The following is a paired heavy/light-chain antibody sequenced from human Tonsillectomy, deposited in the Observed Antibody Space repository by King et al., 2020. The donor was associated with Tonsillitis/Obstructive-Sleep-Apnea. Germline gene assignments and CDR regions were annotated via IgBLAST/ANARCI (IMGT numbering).Light chain of an antibody. Sequence: QSVLTQPPSASGTPGQRVNISCSGSSSNIGSNAVNWYRQVPGTAPKVLIYSKNQRPSGVPDRFSGSKSGTSASLAISGLQSEDEADYYCAAWDDSLNGYVFGTGTKVTVL. CDR2: SKN. CDR3: AAWDDSLNGYV. V-gene: IGLV1-44*01. CDR1: SSNIGSNA. J-gene: IGLJ1*01.
Heavy chain of an antibody. CDR2: ISGSDGAT. V-gene: IGHV3-23*04. CDR3: AKSTADRPIGYYYYYMDV. J-gene: IGHJ6*03. Sequence: EVQLVESGGGLVQPGGSLRLSCAASGFTFSSYAMNWVRQAPGKGLEWASTISGSDGATYYADSVKGRFTISRDNSRNTLYLQMNSLRAEDTAVYYCAKSTADRPIGYYYYYMDVWGKGTTVTVSS. D-gene: IGHD6-6*01. CDR1: GFTFSSYA.